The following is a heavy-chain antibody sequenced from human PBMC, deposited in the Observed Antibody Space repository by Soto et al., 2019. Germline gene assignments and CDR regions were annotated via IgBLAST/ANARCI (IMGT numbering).Heavy chain of an antibody. CDR2: ISGSGGST. CDR3: AKGLEIVLMVYADYYYMDV. J-gene: IGHJ6*03. V-gene: IGHV3-23*01. D-gene: IGHD2-8*01. CDR1: GFTFSSYA. Sequence: GGSLRLSCAASGFTFSSYAMSWVRQAPGKGLEWVSAISGSGGSTYYADSVKGRFTISRDNSKNTLYLQMNSLRAEDTAVYYCAKGLEIVLMVYADYYYMDVWGKGTTVTVSS.